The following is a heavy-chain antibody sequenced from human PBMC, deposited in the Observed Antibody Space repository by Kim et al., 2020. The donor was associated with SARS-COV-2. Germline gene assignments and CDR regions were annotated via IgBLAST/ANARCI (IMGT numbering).Heavy chain of an antibody. J-gene: IGHJ4*02. D-gene: IGHD2-15*01. V-gene: IGHV1-24*01. CDR3: ATDSRKYCSGGSCYSPLYIFDY. CDR1: GYTLTELS. Sequence: ASVKVSCKVSGYTLTELSMHWVRQAPGKGLEWMGGFDPEDGETINAQKFQGRVTMTEDTSTDTAYMELSSLRSEDTAVYYCATDSRKYCSGGSCYSPLYIFDYWGQGTLVTVSS. CDR2: FDPEDGET.